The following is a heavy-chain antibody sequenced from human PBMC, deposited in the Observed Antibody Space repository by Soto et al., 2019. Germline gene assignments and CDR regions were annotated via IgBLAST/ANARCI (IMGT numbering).Heavy chain of an antibody. J-gene: IGHJ6*02. Sequence: QVQLVESGGGVVQPGRSLRLSCAASGFTFSSYGMHWVRQAPGKGLEWVAVISYDGSNKYYADSVKGRFTISRDNSKNXLXXQRNRLRAEDTAVYYCAKEIERIAAHTYYYYGMDVWGQGTTVTVSS. D-gene: IGHD6-6*01. V-gene: IGHV3-30*18. CDR3: AKEIERIAAHTYYYYGMDV. CDR1: GFTFSSYG. CDR2: ISYDGSNK.